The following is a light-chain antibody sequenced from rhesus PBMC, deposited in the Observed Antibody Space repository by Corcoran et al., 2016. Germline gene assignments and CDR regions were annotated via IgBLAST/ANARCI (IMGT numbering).Light chain of an antibody. Sequence: DIQMTQSPSSLSASVGDRVTITCRASQGINNYLSWYQQKPGKAPKPLIYYVSSLETGVPSRFSGSRSGTDYTLTISSLKPEDIATYYCQQYNNFPFTVGPGTRLDIK. V-gene: IGKV1-66*01. J-gene: IGKJ3*01. CDR3: QQYNNFPFT. CDR1: QGINNY. CDR2: YVS.